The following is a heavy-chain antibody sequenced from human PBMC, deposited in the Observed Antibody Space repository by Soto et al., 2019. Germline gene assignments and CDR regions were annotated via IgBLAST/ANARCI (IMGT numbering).Heavy chain of an antibody. J-gene: IGHJ4*02. D-gene: IGHD6-13*01. CDR2: ISGSGGST. Sequence: GGSLRLSCAASGFTFSSYAMSWVRQAPGKGLEWVSAISGSGGSTYYADSVKGRFTISRDNSKNTLYLQMNSLRAEDTAVYYCAKEPPIGYSSSWSLDYWGQGTLVTVSS. CDR1: GFTFSSYA. V-gene: IGHV3-23*01. CDR3: AKEPPIGYSSSWSLDY.